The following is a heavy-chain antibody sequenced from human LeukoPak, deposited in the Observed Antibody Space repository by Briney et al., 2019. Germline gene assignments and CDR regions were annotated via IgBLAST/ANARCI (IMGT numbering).Heavy chain of an antibody. D-gene: IGHD3-9*01. Sequence: GGSLRLSCAASGFTFNTFNMNWVRQAPGKGLEWVSSITSGGDYIYYADSVKGRFTTSRDNAKNSLSLQLNSLRVEDTAVYYCARGHYDVLAASYKWSPDYWGQGTLVTVSS. V-gene: IGHV3-21*01. CDR2: ITSGGDYI. CDR3: ARGHYDVLAASYKWSPDY. J-gene: IGHJ4*02. CDR1: GFTFNTFN.